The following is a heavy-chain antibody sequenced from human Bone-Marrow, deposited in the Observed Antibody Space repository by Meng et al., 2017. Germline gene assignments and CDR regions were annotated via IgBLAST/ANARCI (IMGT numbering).Heavy chain of an antibody. J-gene: IGHJ4*02. V-gene: IGHV3-49*03. D-gene: IGHD3-22*01. Sequence: GESLKISCAASGFTFSNAWMSWIRQAPGKGLEWVGFIRSKAYGGTTEYAASVKGRFTISRDDSKSIAYLQMNSLKTEDTAVYYCTRYDSSGYYVGYYFDYWGQGTLVTVSS. CDR2: IRSKAYGGTT. CDR3: TRYDSSGYYVGYYFDY. CDR1: GFTFSNAW.